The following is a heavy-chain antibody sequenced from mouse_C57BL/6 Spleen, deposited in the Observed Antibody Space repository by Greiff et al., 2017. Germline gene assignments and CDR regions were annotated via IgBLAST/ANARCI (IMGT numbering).Heavy chain of an antibody. CDR2: IHPNSGST. CDR1: GYTFTSYW. J-gene: IGHJ4*01. Sequence: VQLQQPGAELVKPGASVKLSCKASGYTFTSYWMHWVKQRPGQGLEWIGMIHPNSGSTNYNEKFKSKATLTVDKSSSTAYMQLSSLTSEDSAVYYCVIYDGYYYAMDYWGQGTSVTVSS. D-gene: IGHD2-3*01. CDR3: VIYDGYYYAMDY. V-gene: IGHV1-64*01.